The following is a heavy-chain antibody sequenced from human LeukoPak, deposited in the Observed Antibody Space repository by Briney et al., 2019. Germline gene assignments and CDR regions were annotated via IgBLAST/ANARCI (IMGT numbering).Heavy chain of an antibody. CDR1: GGSFSGYY. CDR3: ARGRQQLVVY. J-gene: IGHJ4*02. Sequence: SETLSLTCAVYGGSFSGYYWSWIRQPPGKGLEWIGEINHSGSTYYNPSLKSRVTISVDTSKNQFSLKLSSVTAADTAVYYCARGRQQLVVYWGQGTLVTVSS. D-gene: IGHD6-13*01. V-gene: IGHV4-34*01. CDR2: INHSGST.